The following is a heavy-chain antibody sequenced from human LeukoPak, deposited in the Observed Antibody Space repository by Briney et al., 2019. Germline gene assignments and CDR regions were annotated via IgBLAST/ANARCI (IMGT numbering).Heavy chain of an antibody. V-gene: IGHV1-18*01. CDR2: ITAYNDNT. CDR1: GYTFTSYG. J-gene: IGHJ4*02. CDR3: ARALLWFGEPSHIDY. Sequence: ASVKVSCKASGYTFTSYGISWVRQAPGQGLEWMGWITAYNDNTNYAQEPQGRVTMTTDTSTSTAYMELRSLRSDDTAVYYCARALLWFGEPSHIDYWGQGTLVTASS. D-gene: IGHD3-10*01.